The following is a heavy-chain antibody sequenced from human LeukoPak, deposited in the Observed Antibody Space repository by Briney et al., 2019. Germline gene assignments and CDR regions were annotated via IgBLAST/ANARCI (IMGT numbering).Heavy chain of an antibody. CDR3: ATKSGNYFNY. D-gene: IGHD1-26*01. V-gene: IGHV3-7*03. Sequence: RGFLRLSCAASGFTFSSYWMSWVRQAPGKGLEWVANIKQDGSEKYYVDSAKGRFTISRDNAKNSLYLQINSLRAEDTAVYYCATKSGNYFNYWGQGTLATVSS. CDR1: GFTFSSYW. CDR2: IKQDGSEK. J-gene: IGHJ4*02.